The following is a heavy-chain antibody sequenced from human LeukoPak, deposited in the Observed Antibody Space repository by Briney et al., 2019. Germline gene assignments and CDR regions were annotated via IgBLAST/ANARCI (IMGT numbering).Heavy chain of an antibody. Sequence: GGSLRHSCAASGFTFSEHYMSWVRQAPGKGLEWLSYISSNTIYTNYADSVKGRFSISRDNAKNSLYLQMNSLRVEDTAVYYCARLYGDSSGTFFDHWGQGTLVTVSS. CDR3: ARLYGDSSGTFFDH. V-gene: IGHV3-11*03. J-gene: IGHJ4*02. CDR2: ISSNTIYT. D-gene: IGHD6-19*01. CDR1: GFTFSEHY.